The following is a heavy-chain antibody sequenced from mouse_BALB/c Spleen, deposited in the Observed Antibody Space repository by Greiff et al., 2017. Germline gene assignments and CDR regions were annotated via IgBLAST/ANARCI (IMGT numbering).Heavy chain of an antibody. D-gene: IGHD2-4*01. Sequence: EVMLVESGGGLVKPGGSLKLSCAASGFTFSSYAMSWVRQSPEKRLEWVAEISSGGSYTYYPDTVTGRFTISRDNAKNTLYLEMSSLRSEDTAMYYCARDGMITTGYAMDYWGQGTSVTVSS. V-gene: IGHV5-9-4*01. CDR1: GFTFSSYA. CDR3: ARDGMITTGYAMDY. CDR2: ISSGGSYT. J-gene: IGHJ4*01.